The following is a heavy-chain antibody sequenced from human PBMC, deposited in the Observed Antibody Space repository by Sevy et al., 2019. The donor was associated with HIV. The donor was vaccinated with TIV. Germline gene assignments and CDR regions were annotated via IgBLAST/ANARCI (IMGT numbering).Heavy chain of an antibody. D-gene: IGHD3-16*02. Sequence: GGSLRLSCAASGFTFSRYAMNWVRQAPGKGLEWVAVISSDGRNKYYADSVKAGFTISRDNSKNTLYLQMNSLRREDTALYYGARDKEESSSSFLGELSYWGQGTLVTVSS. CDR2: ISSDGRNK. CDR1: GFTFSRYA. CDR3: ARDKEESSSSFLGELSY. V-gene: IGHV3-30*04. J-gene: IGHJ4*02.